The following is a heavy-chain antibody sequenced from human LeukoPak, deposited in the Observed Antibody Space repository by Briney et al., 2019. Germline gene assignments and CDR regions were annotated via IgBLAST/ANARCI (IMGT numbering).Heavy chain of an antibody. Sequence: SETLSLTCTVSGGSISSGSYYWSWIRQPAGKGLERIGRIYTSGSTNYNPSLKSRVTISVDTSKNQFSLKLSSVTAADTAVYYCARGPSDGDHGYYYYYYGMDVWGQGTTVTVSS. CDR1: GGSISSGSYY. CDR2: IYTSGST. J-gene: IGHJ6*01. CDR3: ARGPSDGDHGYYYYYYGMDV. D-gene: IGHD4-17*01. V-gene: IGHV4-61*02.